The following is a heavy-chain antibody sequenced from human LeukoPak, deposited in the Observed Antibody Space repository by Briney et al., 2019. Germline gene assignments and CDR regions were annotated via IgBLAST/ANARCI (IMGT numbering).Heavy chain of an antibody. CDR3: EKDRSLIAVAGGRSAADY. CDR1: GFTFDDYA. J-gene: IGHJ4*02. D-gene: IGHD6-19*01. V-gene: IGHV3-9*01. Sequence: GGSLRLSCAASGFTFDDYAMHWVRRAPGKGLEWVSGIRWNSGSIGYADSVKGRFTISRDNAKNSLYLQMNSLRAEDKASYYCEKDRSLIAVAGGRSAADYWGQGTLVTVSS. CDR2: IRWNSGSI.